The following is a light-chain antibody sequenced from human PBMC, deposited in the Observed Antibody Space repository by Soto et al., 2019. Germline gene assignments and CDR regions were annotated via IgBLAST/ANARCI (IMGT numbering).Light chain of an antibody. CDR1: QDVTTN. J-gene: IGKJ5*01. V-gene: IGKV3-15*01. Sequence: EISMTQFPAILSASPGGGATLSCRAAQDVTTNFAWYQLGRGQPPRLLIYDISTRATGVPARFSGAGSGTEFTLTISGLQSEDFALYFCQQYNNWPFSFGTGTRLEIK. CDR2: DIS. CDR3: QQYNNWPFS.